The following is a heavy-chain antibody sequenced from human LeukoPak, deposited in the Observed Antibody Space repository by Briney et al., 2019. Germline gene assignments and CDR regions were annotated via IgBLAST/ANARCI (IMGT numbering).Heavy chain of an antibody. Sequence: SQTLSLTCTVSGGSISSGGYYWSWIRQHPGKGLEWIGYIYYSGSTYYNPSLKSRVTISVDTSKNQFSLKLSSVTAADTAVYYCARGGRGDYRNEYYFDYWGQGTLVTVSS. CDR1: GGSISSGGYY. CDR2: IYYSGST. J-gene: IGHJ4*02. V-gene: IGHV4-31*03. CDR3: ARGGRGDYRNEYYFDY. D-gene: IGHD4-11*01.